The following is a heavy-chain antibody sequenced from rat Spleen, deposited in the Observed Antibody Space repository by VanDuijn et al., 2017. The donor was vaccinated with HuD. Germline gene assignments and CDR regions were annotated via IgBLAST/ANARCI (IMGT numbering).Heavy chain of an antibody. CDR3: AKNIYSSSYIYYFDS. CDR2: ISYDGGIT. D-gene: IGHD1-2*01. CDR1: GFTFSNYD. J-gene: IGHJ2*01. V-gene: IGHV5-25*01. Sequence: EVQLVESGGGLVQPGRSMKLSCAASGFTFSNYDMAWVRQAPKKGLEWVAYISYDGGITYYRDSVKGRFTVSRDNAKSTLYLQMDSLRSEDTATYYSAKNIYSSSYIYYFDSWGQGVMVTVSS.